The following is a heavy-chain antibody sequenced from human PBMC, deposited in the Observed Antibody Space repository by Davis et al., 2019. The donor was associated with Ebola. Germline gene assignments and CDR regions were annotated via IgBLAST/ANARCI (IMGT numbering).Heavy chain of an antibody. CDR2: ISGSGGIT. D-gene: IGHD3-3*01. CDR3: ARDIYPGDYYYYHYGLDV. Sequence: GGSLRLSCAASGFTFSSYAMHWVRQAPGKGLEWVSGISGSGGITYYADSVKGRFTISRDNSKNTLYLQMNILRAEDTAVYYCARDIYPGDYYYYHYGLDVWGQGTTVTVSS. J-gene: IGHJ6*02. V-gene: IGHV3-23*01. CDR1: GFTFSSYA.